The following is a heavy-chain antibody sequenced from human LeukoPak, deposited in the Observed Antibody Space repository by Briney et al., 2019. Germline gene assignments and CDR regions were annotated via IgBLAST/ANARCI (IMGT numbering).Heavy chain of an antibody. CDR2: ISGSGGST. Sequence: GGSLRLSCAASGFTFSSYAMSWVRQAPGKGLEWVSAISGSGGSTYYADSVKGRFTISRDNSKNTLYLQMNSLRAEDTAVYYCARGYSSSWNYFDYWGQGTLVTVSS. D-gene: IGHD6-13*01. J-gene: IGHJ4*02. CDR1: GFTFSSYA. CDR3: ARGYSSSWNYFDY. V-gene: IGHV3-23*01.